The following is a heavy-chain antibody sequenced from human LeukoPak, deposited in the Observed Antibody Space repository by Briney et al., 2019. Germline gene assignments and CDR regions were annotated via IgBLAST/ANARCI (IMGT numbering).Heavy chain of an antibody. CDR3: ARDQYYDFWSGPNASDY. CDR1: GFTFSSYE. Sequence: GGSLRLSCAASGFTFSSYEMNWVRQAPGKGLEWVSYISSSGSTIYYADSVKGRFTISRDNAKNSLYLQMNSLRAEDTAVYYCARDQYYDFWSGPNASDYWGQGTLVTVSS. V-gene: IGHV3-48*03. D-gene: IGHD3-3*01. CDR2: ISSSGSTI. J-gene: IGHJ4*02.